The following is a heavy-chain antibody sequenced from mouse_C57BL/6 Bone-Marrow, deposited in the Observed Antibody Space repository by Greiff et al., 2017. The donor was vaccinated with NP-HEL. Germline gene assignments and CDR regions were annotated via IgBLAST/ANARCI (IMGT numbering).Heavy chain of an antibody. CDR3: ARRYYYGAWFAD. V-gene: IGHV1-81*01. CDR1: GYTLTSHG. Sequence: VQLQASGAEPARPGASVKLSCKASGYTLTSHGISWVKQRTGQGLEWIGEIYPRSGNTYYNEKFKGKATLTADKSSSTAYIELRSLTSDDSAVYFYARRYYYGAWFADWGQGTLVTVSA. J-gene: IGHJ3*01. D-gene: IGHD1-1*01. CDR2: IYPRSGNT.